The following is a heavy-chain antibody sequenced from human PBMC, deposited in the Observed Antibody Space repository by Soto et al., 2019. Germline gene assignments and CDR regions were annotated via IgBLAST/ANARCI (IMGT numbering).Heavy chain of an antibody. J-gene: IGHJ6*02. CDR3: ARARYCSSTSCYTPGYYYYGMDV. CDR2: IYYSGST. V-gene: IGHV4-31*03. Sequence: QVQLQESGPGLVKPSQTLSLTCTVSGGSISSGGYYWSWIRQHPGKGLEWIGYIYYSGSTYYNPSLKSRVTISVDTSKNQFSLKLGSVTAADTAVYYCARARYCSSTSCYTPGYYYYGMDVWGQGTTVTVSS. CDR1: GGSISSGGYY. D-gene: IGHD2-2*02.